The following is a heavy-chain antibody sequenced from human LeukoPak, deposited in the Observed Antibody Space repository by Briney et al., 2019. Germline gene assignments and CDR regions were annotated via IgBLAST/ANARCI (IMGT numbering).Heavy chain of an antibody. J-gene: IGHJ3*02. CDR1: APTFSSST. D-gene: IGHD3-9*01. Sequence: GRCLRLSCAPSAPTFSSSTISSVRHAPGKGLEWVSSITRSSIYIYDADSVKGRFTSSRDNAKNSLYLQMNSLRAEDTAVYYCARDTYDILTGYYKWAFDIWGQGTMVTVSS. V-gene: IGHV3-21*06. CDR2: ITRSSIYI. CDR3: ARDTYDILTGYYKWAFDI.